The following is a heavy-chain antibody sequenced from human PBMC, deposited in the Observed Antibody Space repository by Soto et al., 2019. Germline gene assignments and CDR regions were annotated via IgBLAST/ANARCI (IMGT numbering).Heavy chain of an antibody. J-gene: IGHJ5*02. CDR3: ARAYSSSWAYPDWFDP. CDR2: IYYSGST. V-gene: IGHV4-59*01. Sequence: SETLSLTCTVSGGSISSYYWSWIRQPPGKGLEWIGYIYYSGSTNYNPSLKSRVTISVDTSKNQFSLKLSSVTAADTAVYYCARAYSSSWAYPDWFDPWGQGTLVTVSS. D-gene: IGHD6-13*01. CDR1: GGSISSYY.